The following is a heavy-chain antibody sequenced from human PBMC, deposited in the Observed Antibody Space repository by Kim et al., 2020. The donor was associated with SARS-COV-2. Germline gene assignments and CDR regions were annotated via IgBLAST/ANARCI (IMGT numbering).Heavy chain of an antibody. CDR1: GGSVSSTGYH. CDR3: GRHETGGTKIIMITSIDY. V-gene: IGHV4-39*01. J-gene: IGHJ4*02. CDR2: VYYSGST. D-gene: IGHD2-2*01. Sequence: SETLSLTCTVSGGSVSSTGYHWGWIRQPPGKGLEWIGSVYYSGSTYYSPSLRSRVTISVDTSKNQFSLKLTSVTAADTAVYYCGRHETGGTKIIMITSIDYWGQGTQVTVSS.